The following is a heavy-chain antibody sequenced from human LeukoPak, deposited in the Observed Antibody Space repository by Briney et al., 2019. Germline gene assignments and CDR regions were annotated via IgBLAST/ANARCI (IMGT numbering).Heavy chain of an antibody. D-gene: IGHD6-19*01. Sequence: PGRSLRLSCAASGFTFSSYGMHWVRQAPGKGLEWVAVISYDGSNKYYADSVKGRFTISRDNSKNTLYLQMNSLRAEDTVVYYCAKGGYSSGRTADYWGQGTLVTVSS. J-gene: IGHJ4*02. V-gene: IGHV3-30*18. CDR2: ISYDGSNK. CDR3: AKGGYSSGRTADY. CDR1: GFTFSSYG.